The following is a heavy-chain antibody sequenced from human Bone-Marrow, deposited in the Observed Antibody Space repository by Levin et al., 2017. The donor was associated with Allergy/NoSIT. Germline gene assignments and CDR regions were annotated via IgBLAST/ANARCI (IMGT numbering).Heavy chain of an antibody. J-gene: IGHJ4*02. CDR3: ARHECARGTTFDFDI. V-gene: IGHV5-51*01. CDR1: PNSFTRYW. D-gene: IGHD4-11*01. CDR2: IYPGDSDT. Sequence: GESLKISCKGPPNSFTRYWISWVRQKPGRGLEWVGTIYPGDSDTTYSPSFKGQVSISADKSITTAYLHWTRLKGSDSGIYYCARHECARGTTFDFDIWGQGTLVSVSS.